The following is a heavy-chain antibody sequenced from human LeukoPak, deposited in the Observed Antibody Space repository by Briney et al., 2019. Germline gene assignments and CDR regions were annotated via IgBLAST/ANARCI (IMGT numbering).Heavy chain of an antibody. Sequence: GGSLRLSCAASGFTFSSYWMHWVRQAPGKGLVWVSGINNDGSSTRYADSVKGRFTISRDNAKNTLYLQMNGLRADDTAVYYCSRGGAPTGITVPTAVYWYFDLWGRGTLVTVSS. CDR2: INNDGSST. D-gene: IGHD1-20*01. CDR1: GFTFSSYW. V-gene: IGHV3-74*01. J-gene: IGHJ2*01. CDR3: SRGGAPTGITVPTAVYWYFDL.